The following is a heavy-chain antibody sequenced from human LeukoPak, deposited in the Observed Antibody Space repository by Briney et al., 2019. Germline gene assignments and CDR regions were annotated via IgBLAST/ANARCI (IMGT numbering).Heavy chain of an antibody. CDR2: INAYNGDT. V-gene: IGHV1-18*01. CDR3: ARGYSNWSFDY. D-gene: IGHD4-11*01. Sequence: ASVKVSCKASNYTFTSYGISWVRQAPGQGLEWMAWINAYNGDTNYAQKLQGRVTLTTETSTSTAYMELRSLRSDDTAVYYCARGYSNWSFDYWGQGTLVTVSS. CDR1: NYTFTSYG. J-gene: IGHJ4*02.